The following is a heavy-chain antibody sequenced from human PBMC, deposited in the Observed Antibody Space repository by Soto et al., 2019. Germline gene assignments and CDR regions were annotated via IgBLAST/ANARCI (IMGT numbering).Heavy chain of an antibody. CDR2: INAGNGNT. D-gene: IGHD2-8*01. CDR3: ARVAIIPMVYSYYMDV. J-gene: IGHJ6*03. Sequence: ASVKVSCKASGYTLTSYAMHWVRQAPGQRLEWTGWINAGNGNTKYSQKFQGRVTITRDTSASTAYMELSSLRSEDTAVYYCARVAIIPMVYSYYMDVWGKGIMVTVSS. CDR1: GYTLTSYA. V-gene: IGHV1-3*01.